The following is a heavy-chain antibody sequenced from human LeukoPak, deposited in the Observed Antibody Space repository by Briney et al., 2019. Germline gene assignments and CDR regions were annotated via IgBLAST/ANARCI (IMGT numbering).Heavy chain of an antibody. CDR1: GGSTSSGDYY. CDR2: IYRTGST. D-gene: IGHD1-1*01. Sequence: SETLSLTCSVSGGSTSSGDYYWSWIRQPPGKGLEWIGYIYRTGSTYYNPSLKSRVTISVDTSKNQFSLKLSSVTAADTAVYYCATTSLWYFDLWGRGTLVTVSS. CDR3: ATTSLWYFDL. V-gene: IGHV4-30-4*01. J-gene: IGHJ2*01.